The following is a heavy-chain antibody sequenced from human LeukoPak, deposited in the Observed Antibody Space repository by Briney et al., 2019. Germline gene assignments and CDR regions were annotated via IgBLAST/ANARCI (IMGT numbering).Heavy chain of an antibody. J-gene: IGHJ6*02. CDR3: AREVVTGHYYYYYGMDV. D-gene: IGHD4-23*01. CDR2: IYTSGST. CDR1: GGSISSGSYY. V-gene: IGHV4-61*02. Sequence: SETLSLTCTVSGGSISSGSYYWSWIRQPAGKGLEWIRRIYTSGSTNYNPSLKSRVTISVDTSKNQFSLKLSSVTAADTAVYYCAREVVTGHYYYYYGMDVWGQGTTVTVSS.